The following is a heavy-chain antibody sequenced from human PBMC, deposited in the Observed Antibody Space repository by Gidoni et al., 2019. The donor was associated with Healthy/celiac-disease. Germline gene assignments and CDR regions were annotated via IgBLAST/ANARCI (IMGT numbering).Heavy chain of an antibody. CDR2: ISSSSSYI. J-gene: IGHJ4*02. Sequence: EVQLVESGGGLVKPGGSLRLSCAASGFTFSSYSMNWVRQAPGKGLEWVSSISSSSSYIYYADSVKGRYTISRDNAKNSLYLQMNSLRAEDTAVYYCARCPRGFGEAIDYWGQGTLVTVSS. V-gene: IGHV3-21*01. D-gene: IGHD3-10*01. CDR3: ARCPRGFGEAIDY. CDR1: GFTFSSYS.